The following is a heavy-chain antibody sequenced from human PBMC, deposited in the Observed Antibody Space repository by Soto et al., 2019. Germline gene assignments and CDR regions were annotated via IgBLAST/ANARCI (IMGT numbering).Heavy chain of an antibody. CDR2: IRYDGTVQ. CDR1: GFMFRDYA. D-gene: IGHD3-22*01. J-gene: IGHJ4*02. V-gene: IGHV3-30*14. Sequence: LRLSCAASGFMFRDYAMHWVRQAPGKGLEWVAVIRYDGTVQHYADSVKGRFTISRDNSKNMLYLQLNSLRPEDTAVYYCAREARHYDRSQEFFGQWGQGTLVTVSS. CDR3: AREARHYDRSQEFFGQ.